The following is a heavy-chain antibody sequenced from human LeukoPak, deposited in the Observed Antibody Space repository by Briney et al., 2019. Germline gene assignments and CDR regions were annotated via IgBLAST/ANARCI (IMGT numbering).Heavy chain of an antibody. V-gene: IGHV4-31*03. J-gene: IGHJ4*02. CDR2: IYYSGST. D-gene: IGHD5-18*01. CDR1: GGSISSGGYY. Sequence: PSQTLSLTCTVSGGSISSGGYYWSWIRQHPGKGLEWIGYIYYSGSTYYNPSLKSRVNISVDTSKNQFSLKLSSVTAADTAIYYCARHRYTYGSPGYWGQGTLVTVSS. CDR3: ARHRYTYGSPGY.